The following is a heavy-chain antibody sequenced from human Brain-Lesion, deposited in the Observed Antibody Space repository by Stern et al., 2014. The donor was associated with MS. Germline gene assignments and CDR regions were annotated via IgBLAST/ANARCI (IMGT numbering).Heavy chain of an antibody. CDR1: GFTFSTYW. D-gene: IGHD3-10*01. J-gene: IGHJ5*01. Sequence: VQLVASGGGLVQPGGSLRLSCAASGFTFSTYWMHWVRQAPGKGLVWVSRVNNDGRRTSYADSVKGRFTMSRDNAKNTLYLQMNSLRVEDTAIYYCARGERWFDSWGQGTLVTVSS. V-gene: IGHV3-74*02. CDR3: ARGERWFDS. CDR2: VNNDGRRT.